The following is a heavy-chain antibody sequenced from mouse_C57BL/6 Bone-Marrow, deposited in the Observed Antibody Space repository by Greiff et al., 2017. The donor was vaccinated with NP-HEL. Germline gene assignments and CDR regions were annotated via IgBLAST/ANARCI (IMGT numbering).Heavy chain of an antibody. J-gene: IGHJ1*03. CDR3: AREKYYYYGSSPYWYFDV. Sequence: QVQLQQSGAELVKPGASVKLSCKASGYTFTSYWMQWVKQRPGQGLEWIGEIDPSDSYTNYNQKFKGKATLTVDTSSSTAYMQLSSLTSEDSAVYCCAREKYYYYGSSPYWYFDVWGTGATVTVSS. D-gene: IGHD1-1*01. V-gene: IGHV1-50*01. CDR1: GYTFTSYW. CDR2: IDPSDSYT.